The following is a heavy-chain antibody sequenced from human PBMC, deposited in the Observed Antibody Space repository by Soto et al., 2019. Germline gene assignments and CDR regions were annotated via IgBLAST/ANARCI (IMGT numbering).Heavy chain of an antibody. D-gene: IGHD2-2*02. CDR3: AKVPAAIGEDYYYYGMDV. V-gene: IGHV3-48*02. Sequence: LRLSCAASGFTFSSYSMNWVRQAPGKGLEWVSYISSSSSTIYYADSVKGRFTISRDNAKNSLYLQMNSLRDEDTAVYYCAKVPAAIGEDYYYYGMDVWGQGTTVTVSS. CDR2: ISSSSSTI. CDR1: GFTFSSYS. J-gene: IGHJ6*02.